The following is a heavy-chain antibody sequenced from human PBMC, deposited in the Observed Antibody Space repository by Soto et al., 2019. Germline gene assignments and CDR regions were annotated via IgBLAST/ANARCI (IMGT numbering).Heavy chain of an antibody. CDR2: IYWDDDK. V-gene: IGHV2-5*02. J-gene: IGHJ5*02. D-gene: IGHD6-19*01. CDR1: GFSLSTSEVG. CDR3: AHAPGIAVTTNWFDP. Sequence: QITLKESGPTLVKPTQTLTLTCTFSGFSLSTSEVGVGWIRQPPGKALQWLALIYWDDDKRYSPSLKSRLTITKDTSKNQVVLTMTNMDPVDTATYYCAHAPGIAVTTNWFDPSGQGILVTVSS.